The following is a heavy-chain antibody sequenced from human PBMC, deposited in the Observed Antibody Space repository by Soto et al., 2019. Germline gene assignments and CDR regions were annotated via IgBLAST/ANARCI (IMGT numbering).Heavy chain of an antibody. CDR1: GFTFRSYS. CDR2: ISSSTSYI. Sequence: EVQLVESGGGLVKPGGSLRLSCTASGFTFRSYSMAWVRQAPGKGLECVSSISSSTSYIFYADSVRGRFTISRDNSKNALYLQMNSLRAEDTALYYCAGVTTGDYSWGMDVWGQGTSVTVSS. D-gene: IGHD4-17*01. V-gene: IGHV3-21*01. CDR3: AGVTTGDYSWGMDV. J-gene: IGHJ6*02.